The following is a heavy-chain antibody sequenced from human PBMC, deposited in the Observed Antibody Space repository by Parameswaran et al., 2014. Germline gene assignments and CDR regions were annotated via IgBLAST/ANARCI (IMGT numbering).Heavy chain of an antibody. D-gene: IGHD6-19*01. Sequence: RWIRQPPGKGLEWIGYIYYSGSTNYNPSLKSRVTISVDTSKNQFSLKLSSVTAADTAVYYCARDSSGWYRGQYYFDYWGQGTLVTVSS. J-gene: IGHJ4*02. CDR3: ARDSSGWYRGQYYFDY. V-gene: IGHV4-59*01. CDR2: IYYSGST.